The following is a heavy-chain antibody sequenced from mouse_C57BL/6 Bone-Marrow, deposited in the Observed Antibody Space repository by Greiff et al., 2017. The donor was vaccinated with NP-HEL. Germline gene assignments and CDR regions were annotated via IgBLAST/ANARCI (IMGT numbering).Heavy chain of an antibody. CDR2: IYPRSGNT. CDR1: GYTFTSYG. D-gene: IGHD2-10*02. V-gene: IGHV1-81*01. CDR3: AKYSVWSFYY. Sequence: QVQLQQSGAELARPGASVKLSCKASGYTFTSYGISWVKQRPGQGLAWIGEIYPRSGNTYYNEKFKGKATLTADKSSSTAYMEIRSLTSEDSAVYVCAKYSVWSFYYWGQGTTLSVSS. J-gene: IGHJ2*01.